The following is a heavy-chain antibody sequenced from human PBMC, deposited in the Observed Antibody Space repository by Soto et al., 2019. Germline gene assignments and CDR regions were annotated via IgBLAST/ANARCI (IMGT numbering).Heavy chain of an antibody. V-gene: IGHV3-23*01. Sequence: EVQLLDSGGGLVQPGGSLILSCAASGFMFSCCAMSWVRQAPGKGLEWVSTIHGDGDYSHYTDSVEGRFTISRDNSRNTLYLQMDSLRADDTATYYCAKNRGAGDYTNWSFAVWGRGTLVAVSS. CDR2: IHGDGDYS. J-gene: IGHJ2*01. CDR3: AKNRGAGDYTNWSFAV. CDR1: GFMFSCCA. D-gene: IGHD2-2*02.